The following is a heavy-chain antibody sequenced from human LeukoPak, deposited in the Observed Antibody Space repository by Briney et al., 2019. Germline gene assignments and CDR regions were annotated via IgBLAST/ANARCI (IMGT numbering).Heavy chain of an antibody. CDR3: ARDNPRENSGYYPPSF. Sequence: ASVKVSCKASGYSFTAYYMHWVRQAAGQGLEWMGRINPNSGGTNYAQKFQDRVTMTRDTSISTSYMELSSLGSDDTAVYYCARDNPRENSGYYPPSFWGQGTLVTVSS. V-gene: IGHV1-2*06. J-gene: IGHJ4*02. D-gene: IGHD3-22*01. CDR1: GYSFTAYY. CDR2: INPNSGGT.